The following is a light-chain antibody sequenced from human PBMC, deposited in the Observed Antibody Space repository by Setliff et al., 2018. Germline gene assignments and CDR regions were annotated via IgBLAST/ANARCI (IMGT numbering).Light chain of an antibody. CDR3: GTWDSSLSAAV. CDR1: SSNIGNNY. Sequence: QSVLTQPPSVSAAPGQKVTISCSGSSSNIGNNYVSWYQHLPGTAPKLLIYDNNKRPSGIPDRFSGSKSGTSATLGITGLQTGDEADYYCGTWDSSLSAAVFGGGT. J-gene: IGLJ2*01. CDR2: DNN. V-gene: IGLV1-51*01.